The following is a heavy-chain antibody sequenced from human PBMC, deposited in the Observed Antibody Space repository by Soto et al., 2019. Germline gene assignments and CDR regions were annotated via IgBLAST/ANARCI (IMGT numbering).Heavy chain of an antibody. D-gene: IGHD4-4*01. CDR1: GGAFSSYA. CDR2: IIPIFGTA. V-gene: IGHV1-69*13. Sequence: SAEDSGKPAGGAFSSYAISWVRQAPGQGLEWMGGIIPIFGTANYAQKFQGRVTITADESTSTAYMELSSLRSEDTAVYYCARDPDYSNYVGWFDPWG. CDR3: ARDPDYSNYVGWFDP. J-gene: IGHJ5*02.